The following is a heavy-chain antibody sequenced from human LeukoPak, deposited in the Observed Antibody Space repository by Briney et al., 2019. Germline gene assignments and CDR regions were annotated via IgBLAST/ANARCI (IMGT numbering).Heavy chain of an antibody. CDR3: ARVELPDYFDH. CDR2: INPKSGGT. J-gene: IGHJ4*02. Sequence: ASVKVSCKASGYTFTVYYMHWVRHAPGQGLEWMGWINPKSGGTKYVQKLQGRVTMTTDTSISTAYMELNSLAADDSAVYFCARVELPDYFDHWGQGTLVTVSP. D-gene: IGHD3-10*01. V-gene: IGHV1-2*02. CDR1: GYTFTVYY.